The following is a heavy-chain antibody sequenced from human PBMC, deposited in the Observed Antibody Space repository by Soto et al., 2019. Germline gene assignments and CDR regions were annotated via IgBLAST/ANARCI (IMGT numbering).Heavy chain of an antibody. D-gene: IGHD5-12*01. Sequence: EVQLVESGGGLVQPGGSLRLSCAASGFTFSSYDMHWVRQATGKGLEWVSAIGTAGDTYYPGSVKGRFTISRENAKNSLYLQMNSLRAGDTAVYYCARGRIVATNPREHDAFDIWGQGTMVTVSS. CDR3: ARGRIVATNPREHDAFDI. CDR1: GFTFSSYD. J-gene: IGHJ3*02. CDR2: IGTAGDT. V-gene: IGHV3-13*01.